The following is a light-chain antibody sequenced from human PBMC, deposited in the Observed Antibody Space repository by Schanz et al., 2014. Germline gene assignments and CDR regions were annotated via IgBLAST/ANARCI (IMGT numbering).Light chain of an antibody. V-gene: IGLV2-8*01. CDR2: EVT. J-gene: IGLJ2*01. Sequence: QSVLTQPPSASGTPGQRVTISCSGGSSNIGNNRVNWYQQLPGTAPKLMIYEVTKRPSGVPDRFSGSKSGNTASLTVSGLQAEDEAEYYCSSYGGSNNAVVFGGGTKVTVL. CDR3: SSYGGSNNAVV. CDR1: SSNIGNNR.